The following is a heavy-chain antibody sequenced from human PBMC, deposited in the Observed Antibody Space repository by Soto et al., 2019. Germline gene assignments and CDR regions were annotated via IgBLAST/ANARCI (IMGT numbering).Heavy chain of an antibody. D-gene: IGHD3-16*02. V-gene: IGHV3-11*01. CDR1: GFTFSDYY. CDR3: ARDLSYDYIWGSYRSYYFDY. CDR2: ISSSGSTI. Sequence: GGSLRLSCAASGFTFSDYYMSWIRQAPGKGLEWVSYISSSGSTIYYADSVKGRFTISRDNAKNSLYLQMNSLRAEDTAVYYCARDLSYDYIWGSYRSYYFDYWGQGTLVTVSS. J-gene: IGHJ4*02.